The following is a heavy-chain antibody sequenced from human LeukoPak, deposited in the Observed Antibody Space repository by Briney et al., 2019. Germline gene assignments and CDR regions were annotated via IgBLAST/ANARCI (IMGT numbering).Heavy chain of an antibody. CDR1: GGPFSGYY. D-gene: IGHD6-19*01. CDR2: IYYSGST. Sequence: SETLSLTCAVYGGPFSGYYWSWIRQPPGKGLEWIGYIYYSGSTNYNPSLKSRVTISVDTSKNQFSLKLSSVTAADTAVYYCARDGALYSSGWYGNFDYWGQGTLVTVSS. CDR3: ARDGALYSSGWYGNFDY. V-gene: IGHV4-59*01. J-gene: IGHJ4*02.